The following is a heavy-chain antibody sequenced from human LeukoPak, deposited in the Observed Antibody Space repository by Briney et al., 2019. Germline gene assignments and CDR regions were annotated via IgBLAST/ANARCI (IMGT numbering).Heavy chain of an antibody. CDR3: AREARYSGHNWFDP. CDR2: INPNSGGT. CDR1: GYTFTGYY. V-gene: IGHV1-2*06. D-gene: IGHD3-9*01. J-gene: IGHJ5*02. Sequence: ASVKVSCKASGYTFTGYYMHWVRQAPGQGLEWMGRINPNSGGTNYAQKFQGRVTMTRDTSISTAYMELSRLRSDDTAVHYCAREARYSGHNWFDPWGQGTLVTVSS.